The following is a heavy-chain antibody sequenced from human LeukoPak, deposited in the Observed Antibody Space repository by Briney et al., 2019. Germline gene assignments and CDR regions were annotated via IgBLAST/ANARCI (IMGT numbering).Heavy chain of an antibody. D-gene: IGHD2-15*01. V-gene: IGHV4-59*01. CDR1: GGSISSYY. J-gene: IGHJ4*02. Sequence: SETLSLTCTVSGGSISSYYWSWIRQPPGKGLEWIGYIYYSGSTNYNPSLKSQVTISVDTSKNQFSLKLSSVTAADTAVYYCARGPYCSGGSCYGYFDYWGQGTLVTVSS. CDR3: ARGPYCSGGSCYGYFDY. CDR2: IYYSGST.